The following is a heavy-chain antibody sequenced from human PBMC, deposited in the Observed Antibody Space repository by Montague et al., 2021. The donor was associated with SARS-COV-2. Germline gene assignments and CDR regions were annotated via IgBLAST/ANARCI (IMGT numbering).Heavy chain of an antibody. V-gene: IGHV2-5*02. D-gene: IGHD3-3*01. CDR3: ARRYDFYRAEAFDV. Sequence: PALVKPTQTLTLTCTFSGFSHNTDGVGVAWIRRPPGKALEWPALIYWDGDQRYSPSLKTRVTITKDTSRNRVALTMTNLDPVDTATYYCARRYDFYRAEAFDVWGQGTMVTVSS. CDR1: GFSHNTDGVG. CDR2: IYWDGDQ. J-gene: IGHJ3*01.